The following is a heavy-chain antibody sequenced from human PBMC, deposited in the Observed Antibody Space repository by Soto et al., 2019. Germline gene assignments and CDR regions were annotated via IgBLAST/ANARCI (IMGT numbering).Heavy chain of an antibody. CDR2: IWYDGSNK. CDR1: GFTFSSYG. Sequence: QVQLVESGGGVVQPGRSLRLSCAASGFTFSSYGTHWVRQAPGKGLEWVAVIWYDGSNKYYADSVKGRFTISRDNSKNTLYLQMNSLRAEDTAVYYCARDVFSLGGGVLDVWGQGTTVTVSS. D-gene: IGHD3-16*01. V-gene: IGHV3-33*01. J-gene: IGHJ6*02. CDR3: ARDVFSLGGGVLDV.